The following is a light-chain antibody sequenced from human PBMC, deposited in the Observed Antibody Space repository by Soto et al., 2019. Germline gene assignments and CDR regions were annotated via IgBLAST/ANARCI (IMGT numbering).Light chain of an antibody. V-gene: IGKV3-20*01. CDR2: GPS. CDR3: HQFGSSPQT. Sequence: EIVLTQSPGTLSLSPGERANLSCRASQNVNSNHIAWYQQKPGQAPRLLIYGPSSRATGIPERFSGSGSGTDFTLTISRLEPEDFVVYFCHQFGSSPQTFGHGTKVDIK. CDR1: QNVNSNH. J-gene: IGKJ1*01.